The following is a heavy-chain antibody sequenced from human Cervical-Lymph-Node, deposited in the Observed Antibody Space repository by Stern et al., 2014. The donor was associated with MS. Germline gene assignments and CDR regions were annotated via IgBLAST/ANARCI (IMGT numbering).Heavy chain of an antibody. CDR3: TKGTLYGDYFY. V-gene: IGHV3-15*01. CDR1: GFTFSNAW. J-gene: IGHJ4*02. D-gene: IGHD4-17*01. Sequence: EVQLVESGGGLVKPGGSLRLSCAASGFTFSNAWMSWVRQAPGKGLEWVGRIKSKTDGGTTDYAAPVKGRFTISRDDSKNTLYLQMNSLKTEDTAVYYCTKGTLYGDYFYWGQGTLVTVSS. CDR2: IKSKTDGGTT.